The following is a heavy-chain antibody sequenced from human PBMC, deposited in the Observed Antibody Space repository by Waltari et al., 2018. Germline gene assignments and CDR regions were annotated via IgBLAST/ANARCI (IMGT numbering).Heavy chain of an antibody. J-gene: IGHJ6*02. CDR2: IYYSGST. CDR1: GGSIRSSSYY. Sequence: QLQLQESGPGLVKPSETLSLTCTVSGGSIRSSSYYWGWIRQPPGKGLEWIGSIYYSGSTYYNPSLKSRVTISVDTSKNQFSLKLSSVTAADTAVYYCARVDGYYYYYYGMDVWGQGTTVTVSS. CDR3: ARVDGYYYYYYGMDV. D-gene: IGHD2-2*03. V-gene: IGHV4-39*07.